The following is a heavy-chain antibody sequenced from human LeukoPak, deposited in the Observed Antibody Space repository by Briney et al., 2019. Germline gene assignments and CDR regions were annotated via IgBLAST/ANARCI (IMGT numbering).Heavy chain of an antibody. CDR2: VDPEDGET. J-gene: IGHJ4*02. CDR3: ATDRYDILTGYYQTGPFDY. D-gene: IGHD3-9*01. V-gene: IGHV1-69-2*01. Sequence: ATVKISCKVSGYTFTDYYMHWMPQAPGKGLERMGLVDPEDGETIYAEKFQGRVTITADTSTDTAYMELSSLRSEDTAVYYCATDRYDILTGYYQTGPFDYWGQGTLVTVSS. CDR1: GYTFTDYY.